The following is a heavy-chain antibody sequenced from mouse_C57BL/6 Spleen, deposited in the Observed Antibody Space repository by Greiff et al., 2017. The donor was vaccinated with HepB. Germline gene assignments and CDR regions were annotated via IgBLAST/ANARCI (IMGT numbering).Heavy chain of an antibody. J-gene: IGHJ4*01. D-gene: IGHD3-3*01. V-gene: IGHV1-61*01. CDR2: IYPSDSET. CDR3: AREGDGAMDY. CDR1: GYTFTSYW. Sequence: QVQLQQPGAELVRPGSSVKLSCKASGYTFTSYWMDWVKQRPGQGLEWIGNIYPSDSETHYNQKFKDKATLTVDKSSSTAYMQLSSLTSEDSAVYYCAREGDGAMDYWGQGTSVTVSS.